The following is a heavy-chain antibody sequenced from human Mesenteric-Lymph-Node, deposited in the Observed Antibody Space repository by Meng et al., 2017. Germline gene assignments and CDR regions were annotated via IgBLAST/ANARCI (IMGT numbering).Heavy chain of an antibody. Sequence: ESLKISCGVSGASLSDFYWSWIRQPPGKGLQWIGEISGSGNTNYNPSLKSRVTISLDTSKNQFSLKLSSVTAADTALYYCARVNYSLGHFYHGMDVWGQGTTVTAP. V-gene: IGHV4-34*01. CDR3: ARVNYSLGHFYHGMDV. D-gene: IGHD3-10*01. J-gene: IGHJ6*02. CDR2: ISGSGNT. CDR1: GASLSDFY.